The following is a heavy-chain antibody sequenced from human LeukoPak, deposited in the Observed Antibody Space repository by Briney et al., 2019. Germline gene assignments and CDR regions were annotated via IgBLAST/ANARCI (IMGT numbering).Heavy chain of an antibody. Sequence: PGGSLRLSCAASGFTFSSYTMNWVRQAPGKGLEWVSYISSSSSYIYYADSVKGRFTISRDNAENSLYLQMNSVRAEDTAVYYCARGSEGYCSGGGCYYGMDVWGQGTTVTVSS. CDR2: ISSSSSYI. CDR3: ARGSEGYCSGGGCYYGMDV. CDR1: GFTFSSYT. J-gene: IGHJ6*01. D-gene: IGHD2-15*01. V-gene: IGHV3-21*01.